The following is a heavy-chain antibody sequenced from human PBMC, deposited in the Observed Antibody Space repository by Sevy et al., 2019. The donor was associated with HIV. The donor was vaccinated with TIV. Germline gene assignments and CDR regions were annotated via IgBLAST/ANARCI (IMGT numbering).Heavy chain of an antibody. CDR1: GFTFSSYA. CDR2: ISYDGSNK. CDR3: ASDIVVVPAALSDPYHMYYYYGMDV. V-gene: IGHV3-30-3*01. J-gene: IGHJ6*02. D-gene: IGHD2-2*01. Sequence: GGSLRLSCAASGFTFSSYAMHWVRQAPGKGLEWVAVISYDGSNKYYADSVKGRFTISRHNSKNTLYLQMNSLRAEDTAVYYCASDIVVVPAALSDPYHMYYYYGMDVWGQGTTVTVSS.